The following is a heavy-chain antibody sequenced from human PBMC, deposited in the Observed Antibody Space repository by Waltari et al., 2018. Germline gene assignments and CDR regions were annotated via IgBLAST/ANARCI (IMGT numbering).Heavy chain of an antibody. CDR1: GGTFSSYA. CDR2: IIPIFGTA. V-gene: IGHV1-69*05. D-gene: IGHD3-10*01. CDR3: ARAMGMVRGVYDAFDI. J-gene: IGHJ3*02. Sequence: QVQLVQSGAEVKKPGSSVKVSCKASGGTFSSYAISWVRQAPGQGLEWMGGIIPIFGTANYAQKFPGRVTITTDESTSTAYMELSSLRSEDTAVYYCARAMGMVRGVYDAFDIWGQGTMVTVSS.